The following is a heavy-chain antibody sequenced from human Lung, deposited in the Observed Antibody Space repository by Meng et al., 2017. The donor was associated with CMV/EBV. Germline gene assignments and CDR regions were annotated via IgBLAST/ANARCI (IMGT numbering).Heavy chain of an antibody. CDR1: GFSLTTSGVG. V-gene: IGHV2-5*01. D-gene: IGHD3-22*01. CDR3: ARSMIVTSRPGTVGRQFDY. Sequence: SGPXLVKPTQTLTLTCTFSGFSLTTSGVGVGWVRQPPGKALEWLALIYWSDDKRYSPSLRNRLTLTKDTSKNQVVLTMTNLDPVDTATYYCARSMIVTSRPGTVGRQFDYXGQGXLVTVS. J-gene: IGHJ4*02. CDR2: IYWSDDK.